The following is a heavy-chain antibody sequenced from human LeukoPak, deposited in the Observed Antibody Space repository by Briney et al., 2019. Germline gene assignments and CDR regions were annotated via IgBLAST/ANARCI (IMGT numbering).Heavy chain of an antibody. Sequence: GGSLRLSCAASGFTFSSYWMHWVRQAPGKGLVWVSRINSDGSSTSYADSVKGRFTISRDNAKNTVYLQMNSLRAEDTAVYYCAKDLVVYTMVRGVIIDYWGQGTLVTVSS. V-gene: IGHV3-74*01. J-gene: IGHJ4*02. CDR1: GFTFSSYW. CDR2: INSDGSST. CDR3: AKDLVVYTMVRGVIIDY. D-gene: IGHD3-10*01.